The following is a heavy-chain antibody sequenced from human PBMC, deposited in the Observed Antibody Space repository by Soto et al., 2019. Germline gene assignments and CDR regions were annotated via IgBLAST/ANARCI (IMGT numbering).Heavy chain of an antibody. D-gene: IGHD5-18*01. V-gene: IGHV3-66*01. J-gene: IGHJ4*02. CDR3: AKTGWLQLNHLDY. CDR1: GFTVSSNY. CDR2: IYTDDSA. Sequence: EVQLVESGGGLVQPGGSLRLSCAASGFTVSSNYMSWVRQAPGKGLEWVSIIYTDDSAYYADSVKGRFTISRDNSKNTLYLQMNSLRAEDTAVYYCAKTGWLQLNHLDYLGQGTLVTVSS.